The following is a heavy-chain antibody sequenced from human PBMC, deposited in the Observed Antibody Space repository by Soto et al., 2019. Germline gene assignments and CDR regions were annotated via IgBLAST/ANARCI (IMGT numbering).Heavy chain of an antibody. CDR1: GGSITSGGYS. Sequence: KPSETLSLTCAVSGGSITSGGYSWTWIRQPPRRGLEWIGYIYNSGSTYYNPSLRSRVTISVDRSRHQSSLRLTSVTAADTAVYYCARQVFPGIALFDPWGQGTLVTVSS. J-gene: IGHJ5*02. V-gene: IGHV4-30-2*01. CDR2: IYNSGST. D-gene: IGHD6-13*01. CDR3: ARQVFPGIALFDP.